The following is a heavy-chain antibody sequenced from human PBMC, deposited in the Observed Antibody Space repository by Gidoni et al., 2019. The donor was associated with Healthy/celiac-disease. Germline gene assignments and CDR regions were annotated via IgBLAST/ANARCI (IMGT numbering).Heavy chain of an antibody. V-gene: IGHV3-30-3*01. CDR1: GFTFSSYA. Sequence: QVQLVESGGGVVQPGRSLRLSCAASGFTFSSYAIHWVRQAPGKGLEWVAVISYDGSNKYYADSVKGRFTVSRDNSKNTLYLQMNSLRAEDTAVYYCARDWGRSQPIVYGMDVWGQGTTVTVSS. D-gene: IGHD1-26*01. CDR3: ARDWGRSQPIVYGMDV. CDR2: ISYDGSNK. J-gene: IGHJ6*02.